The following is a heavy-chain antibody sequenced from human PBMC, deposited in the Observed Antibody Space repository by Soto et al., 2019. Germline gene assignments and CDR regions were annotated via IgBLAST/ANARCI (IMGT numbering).Heavy chain of an antibody. Sequence: QVQLQESGPGLVKPSETLSLTCTVSGGSISSYYWSWIRQPPGKGLEWIGYIYYSGSTNYNPSLKSRVTISVDTSKNQFSLKLSSVTAADTAVYYCARDRGYSSGQGCGMDVWGQGTTVTVSS. J-gene: IGHJ6*02. D-gene: IGHD5-18*01. V-gene: IGHV4-59*01. CDR3: ARDRGYSSGQGCGMDV. CDR2: IYYSGST. CDR1: GGSISSYY.